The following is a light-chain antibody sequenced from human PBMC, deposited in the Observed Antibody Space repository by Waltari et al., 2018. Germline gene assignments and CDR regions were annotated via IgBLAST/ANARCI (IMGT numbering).Light chain of an antibody. CDR2: GAS. J-gene: IGKJ2*01. V-gene: IGKV3-15*01. CDR1: HSVSSN. Sequence: EIVMTQSPATLSVSPGERATLPCRASHSVSSNLAWYQQKPGQAPRLLIYGASTRATGIPARFSGSGSGTEFTLTISSLQSEDFAVYYCQQYNNWPGTFGQGTKLEIK. CDR3: QQYNNWPGT.